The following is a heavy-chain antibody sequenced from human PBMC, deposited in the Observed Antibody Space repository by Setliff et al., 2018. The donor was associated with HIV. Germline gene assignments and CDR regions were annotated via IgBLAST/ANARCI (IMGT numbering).Heavy chain of an antibody. CDR3: ARDRYAGEIDY. J-gene: IGHJ4*02. Sequence: PSETLSLTCTVSSDSIRFYYWTWIRHHPGKGLEWIAYIYYTGNTYFNPSLKSRITISIDTSKNQFSLKMSSVTAADTAVYYCARDRYAGEIDYWGQGTLVTVSS. V-gene: IGHV4-31*03. CDR1: SDSIRFYY. D-gene: IGHD3-10*01. CDR2: IYYTGNT.